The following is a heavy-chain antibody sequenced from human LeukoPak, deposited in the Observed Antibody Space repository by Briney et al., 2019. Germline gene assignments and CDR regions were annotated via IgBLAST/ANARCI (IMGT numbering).Heavy chain of an antibody. D-gene: IGHD2-8*01. CDR1: GYTFTSYG. CDR2: ISAYNGNT. V-gene: IGHV1-18*01. J-gene: IGHJ6*02. Sequence: ASVKVSCKASGYTFTSYGISWVRQAPGQGLEWMGWISAYNGNTNYAQKLQGRVTMTTDTSTSTAYMELRSLRSDDTAVYYCARGSRASMLYGKYYYYGMDVWGQGTTVIVSS. CDR3: ARGSRASMLYGKYYYYGMDV.